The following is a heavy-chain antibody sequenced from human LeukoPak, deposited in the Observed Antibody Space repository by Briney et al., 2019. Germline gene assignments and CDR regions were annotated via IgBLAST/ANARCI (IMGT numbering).Heavy chain of an antibody. J-gene: IGHJ4*02. D-gene: IGHD2-15*01. Sequence: SETLSLTCTVSGGSISSSSYYWGWIRQPPGKGLEWIGSIYYSGSTYYNPSLKSRVTISVDTSKNQFSLKLSSVTAADTAVYYCARHLGYCSGGSCSPFNYFDYWGQGTLVTASS. CDR1: GGSISSSSYY. CDR3: ARHLGYCSGGSCSPFNYFDY. V-gene: IGHV4-39*01. CDR2: IYYSGST.